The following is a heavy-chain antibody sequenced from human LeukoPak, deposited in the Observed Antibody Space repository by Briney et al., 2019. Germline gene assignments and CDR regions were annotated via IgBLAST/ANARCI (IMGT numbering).Heavy chain of an antibody. V-gene: IGHV4-59*02. CDR3: ATLVYSGSRYHFDT. J-gene: IGHJ4*02. D-gene: IGHD1-26*01. Sequence: SETLSLTCSVSNGAVKNYYWTWIRQPPGQGLEWIGNFLYSGTTTYRASLDSRLIISVDNSKNTVSLRLFSVTSADRAVYYCATLVYSGSRYHFDTWGQGTLVTVSS. CDR1: NGAVKNYY. CDR2: FLYSGTT.